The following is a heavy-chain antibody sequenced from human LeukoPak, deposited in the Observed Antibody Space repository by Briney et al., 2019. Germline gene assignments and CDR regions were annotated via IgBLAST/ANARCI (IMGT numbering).Heavy chain of an antibody. Sequence: PSDTLSLTCTLSGRSISSFYWSWIRQPAGKGLEWIGRGFASGSTIYNPSLKSRVTISVDESKNQFSLELKSVTAADTAVYYCARHDYSNDVRHWGQGT. CDR3: ARHDYSNDVRH. J-gene: IGHJ4*02. CDR2: GFASGST. CDR1: GRSISSFY. V-gene: IGHV4-4*07. D-gene: IGHD4-11*01.